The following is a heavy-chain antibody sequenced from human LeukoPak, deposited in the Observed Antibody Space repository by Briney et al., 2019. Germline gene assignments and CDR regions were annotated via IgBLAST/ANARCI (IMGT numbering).Heavy chain of an antibody. V-gene: IGHV3-7*01. CDR3: ARAGGTSWADY. D-gene: IGHD6-13*01. CDR1: GFTFRDYW. J-gene: IGHJ4*02. Sequence: GGSLRLSCEASGFTFRDYWMTWVRQAPGKGPEWVADVKQDGTEKFYVDSVKGPFTISRDNGKNSLYLQMNSLRVEDTAIYYCARAGGTSWADYWGQGTLVTVSS. CDR2: VKQDGTEK.